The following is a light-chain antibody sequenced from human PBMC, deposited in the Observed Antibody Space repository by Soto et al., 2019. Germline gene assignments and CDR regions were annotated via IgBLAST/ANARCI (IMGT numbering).Light chain of an antibody. Sequence: DIQMTQSPSSLAASVGDRVTIPCRASQDISNYLNWYQQKPGKAPQLLIFSASNLQSGVPSRFSGSGSGTDFTLTISGLQPEEFATYYCQQSYSTPITFGQGTRLEIK. J-gene: IGKJ5*01. CDR2: SAS. CDR3: QQSYSTPIT. CDR1: QDISNY. V-gene: IGKV1-39*01.